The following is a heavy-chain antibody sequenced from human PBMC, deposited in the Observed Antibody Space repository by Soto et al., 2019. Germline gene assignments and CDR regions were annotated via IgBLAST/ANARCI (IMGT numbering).Heavy chain of an antibody. V-gene: IGHV4-59*01. J-gene: IGHJ6*02. D-gene: IGHD2-15*01. CDR3: ARVGRWYLAYYYYGMDV. Sequence: SETPSLTCTVSGGSISSYYWSWIRQPPGRGLEWIGYIYYSGSTNYNPSLKSRVTISVDTSKNQFSLKLSSVTAADTAVYYCARVGRWYLAYYYYGMDVWGQGTTVTVSS. CDR1: GGSISSYY. CDR2: IYYSGST.